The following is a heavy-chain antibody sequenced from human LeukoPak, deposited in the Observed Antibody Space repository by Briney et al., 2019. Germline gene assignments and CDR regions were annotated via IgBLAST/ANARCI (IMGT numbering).Heavy chain of an antibody. Sequence: GGSLRLSCAASGFTFSSYSMNWVRQAPGKGLEWVSSISSSSSYIYYADSVRGRFTISRDNAKNTVYLQMNSLRTEDTAVYYCARGLPNYYGMDVWGQGTTVTVSS. CDR1: GFTFSSYS. J-gene: IGHJ6*02. CDR2: ISSSSSYI. V-gene: IGHV3-21*01. CDR3: ARGLPNYYGMDV.